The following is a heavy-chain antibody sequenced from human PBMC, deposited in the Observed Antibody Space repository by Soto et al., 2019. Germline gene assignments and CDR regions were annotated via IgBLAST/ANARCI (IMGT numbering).Heavy chain of an antibody. J-gene: IGHJ4*02. Sequence: ASVKVSCKAFGYTFTNYRINWVRQAPGQGPEWMGWISAKNGNIKYAERLQDRVTMTTDTSTNTAYMELRSLRSDDTAVYYCARAANPTVSRPQFDYWGQGTLVTVS. CDR2: ISAKNGNI. CDR3: ARAANPTVSRPQFDY. D-gene: IGHD2-15*01. V-gene: IGHV1-18*01. CDR1: GYTFTNYR.